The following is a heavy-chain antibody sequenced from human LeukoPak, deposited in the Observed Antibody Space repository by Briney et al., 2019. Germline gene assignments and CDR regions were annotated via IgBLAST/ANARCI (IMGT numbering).Heavy chain of an antibody. D-gene: IGHD3-22*01. Sequence: SETLSLTCTVSGGSISSYYWSWIRQPPGKGLEWIGYIYYSGSTNYNPSLKSRVTISVDTSKNQFSLKLSSVTAADTAVYYCARGLEYYYDSSGYSAFDIWGQGTMVTVSS. CDR1: GGSISSYY. V-gene: IGHV4-59*01. CDR3: ARGLEYYYDSSGYSAFDI. CDR2: IYYSGST. J-gene: IGHJ3*02.